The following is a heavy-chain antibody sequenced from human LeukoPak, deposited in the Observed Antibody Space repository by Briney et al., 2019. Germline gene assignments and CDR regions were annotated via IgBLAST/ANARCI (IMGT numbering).Heavy chain of an antibody. CDR3: AREMIAAAGIRGLDY. CDR2: INHSGST. V-gene: IGHV4-34*01. D-gene: IGHD6-13*01. CDR1: GGSFSGYY. J-gene: IGHJ4*02. Sequence: SETLSLTCAVYGGSFSGYYWSWIRQPPGKGLEWIGEINHSGSTNYNPSLKSRVTISVDTSKNQFSLKLSSVTAADTAVYYCAREMIAAAGIRGLDYWGQGTLVTVSS.